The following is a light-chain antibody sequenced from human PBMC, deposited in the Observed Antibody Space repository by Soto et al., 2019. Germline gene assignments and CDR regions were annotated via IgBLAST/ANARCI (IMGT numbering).Light chain of an antibody. CDR3: SSYAGSNNLGV. J-gene: IGLJ1*01. CDR1: SSDVGGYNY. CDR2: EVS. V-gene: IGLV2-8*01. Sequence: QSVLTQPPSASGSPGRSVTISCTGNSSDVGGYNYVSWYQQHPGKAPKLMIYEVSKRPSGVPDRFSGSKSGNTASLTVPGLQAEDEADYYCSSYAGSNNLGVFGTGTKVTVL.